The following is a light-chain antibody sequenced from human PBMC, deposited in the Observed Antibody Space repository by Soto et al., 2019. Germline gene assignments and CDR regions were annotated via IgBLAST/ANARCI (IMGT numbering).Light chain of an antibody. CDR3: QQGGNWPLT. CDR2: GAS. V-gene: IGKV3-20*01. Sequence: EIVLTQSPGTLSLSPGERATLSCRASQSVSSNYLAWYQQKLGQAPRLLIFGASSRATGIPDRFSGSGSGTDFTLTISRLEPEDFTVYYCQQGGNWPLTFGQGTRLEIK. J-gene: IGKJ5*01. CDR1: QSVSSNY.